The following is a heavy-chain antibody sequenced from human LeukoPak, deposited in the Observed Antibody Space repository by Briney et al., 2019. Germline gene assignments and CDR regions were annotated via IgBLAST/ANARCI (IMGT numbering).Heavy chain of an antibody. V-gene: IGHV3-21*01. CDR1: GFTFSDYI. J-gene: IGHJ4*02. CDR2: ISRNSTYI. CDR3: ARGPPGDY. Sequence: PGGSLRLSCAASGFTFSDYIMNWVRQAPGKGLEWVASISRNSTYIHYADSVKGRFTISRDNARNSLFLQMNSLRVEDTAVYFCARGPPGDYWGQGTLVTVSS.